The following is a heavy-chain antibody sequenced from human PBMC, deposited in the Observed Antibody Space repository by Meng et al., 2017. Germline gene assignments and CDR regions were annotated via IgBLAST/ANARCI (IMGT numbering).Heavy chain of an antibody. CDR3: ARSDYYDSSGYYYWVDY. CDR1: GGSFSGYY. J-gene: IGHJ4*02. V-gene: IGHV4-34*01. D-gene: IGHD3-22*01. Sequence: GSLRLSCAVYGGSFSGYYWSWIRQPPGKGLEWIGEINHSGSTNYNPSLKSQVTISVDTSKNQFSLKLSSVTAADTAVYYCARSDYYDSSGYYYWVDYWGQGTLVTVSS. CDR2: INHSGST.